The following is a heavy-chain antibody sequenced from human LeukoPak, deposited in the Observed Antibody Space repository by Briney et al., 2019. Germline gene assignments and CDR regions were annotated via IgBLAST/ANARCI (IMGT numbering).Heavy chain of an antibody. CDR2: ISSSSSYI. CDR3: ARAFMYSSSWDDY. D-gene: IGHD6-13*01. V-gene: IGHV3-21*01. Sequence: GGSLGLSCAASGFTFSSYSMNWVRQAPGKGLEWVSSISSSSSYIYYADSVKGRFTISRDNAKNSLYLQMNSLRAEDTAVYYCARAFMYSSSWDDYWGQGTLVTVSS. CDR1: GFTFSSYS. J-gene: IGHJ4*02.